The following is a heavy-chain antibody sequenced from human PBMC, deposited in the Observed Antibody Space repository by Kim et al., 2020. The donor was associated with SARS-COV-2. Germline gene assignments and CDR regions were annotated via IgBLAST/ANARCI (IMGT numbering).Heavy chain of an antibody. CDR3: ARSSNTFGGVIVTEGFDY. Sequence: GGSLRLSCAASGFTFSSYGMHWVRQAPGKGLEWVAVISYDGSNKYYADSVKGRFTISRDNSKNTLYLQMNSQRAEDTAVYYCARSSNTFGGVIVTEGFDYWGQGTLVTVSS. CDR2: ISYDGSNK. V-gene: IGHV3-33*05. D-gene: IGHD3-16*02. J-gene: IGHJ4*02. CDR1: GFTFSSYG.